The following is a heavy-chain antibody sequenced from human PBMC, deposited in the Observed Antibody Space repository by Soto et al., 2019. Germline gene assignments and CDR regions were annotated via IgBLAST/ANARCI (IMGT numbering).Heavy chain of an antibody. CDR3: AKSPWGTQYYVDY. CDR1: GFTFSSYG. V-gene: IGHV3-30*18. D-gene: IGHD1-26*01. CDR2: IPYDGSNK. J-gene: IGHJ4*02. Sequence: GGSLRLSCAASGFTFSSYGMHWVRQAPGKGLEWVAVIPYDGSNKYYADSVKGRFTIYRDNSKNTLYLQMNSLRAEDTAVYYCAKSPWGTQYYVDYWGQGTLVTVSS.